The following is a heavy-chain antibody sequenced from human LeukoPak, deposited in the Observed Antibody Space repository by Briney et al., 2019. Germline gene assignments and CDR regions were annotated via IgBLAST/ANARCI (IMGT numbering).Heavy chain of an antibody. J-gene: IGHJ3*01. CDR3: AKDNPGGSRGS. D-gene: IGHD3-16*01. Sequence: GGSLRLSCAASGFTVSSNYMSWVRQAPGKGLEWVSAISGSGGSTYYADSVKGRFTISRDNSKNTLYLQMNSLRAEDTAVYCCAKDNPGGSRGSWGQGTMVTVSS. V-gene: IGHV3-23*01. CDR2: ISGSGGST. CDR1: GFTVSSNY.